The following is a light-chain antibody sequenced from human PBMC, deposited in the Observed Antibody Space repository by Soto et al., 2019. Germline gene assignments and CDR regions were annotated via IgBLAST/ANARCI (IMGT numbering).Light chain of an antibody. CDR1: QSVSSN. Sequence: DIQCSMCPSTLSASVEERVTITCRASQSVSSNLAWFQHKPGKAPKLLIYDGSTLQSGVPSRFSGSGSGTQFTLTSSSLQPDDFATYFCQLYRSSWSFGEGGKVDIK. V-gene: IGKV1-5*01. J-gene: IGKJ1*01. CDR2: DGS. CDR3: QLYRSSWS.